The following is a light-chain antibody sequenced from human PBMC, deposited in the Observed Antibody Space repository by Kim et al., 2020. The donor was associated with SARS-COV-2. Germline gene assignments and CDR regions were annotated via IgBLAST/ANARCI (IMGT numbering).Light chain of an antibody. CDR1: SGRLARHQ. J-gene: IGLJ3*02. CDR2: EDN. CDR3: QSYDSSNLNWV. V-gene: IGLV6-57*03. Sequence: TNPCHRHSGRLARHQVEWYPQRPGRAPTTGIYEDNPRPSGVPDRFSSSIDSSSNSASLTISGLKTEDEADYYCQSYDSSNLNWVFGGGTQLTVL.